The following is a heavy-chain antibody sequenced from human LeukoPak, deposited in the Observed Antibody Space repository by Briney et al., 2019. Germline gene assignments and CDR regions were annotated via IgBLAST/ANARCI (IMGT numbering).Heavy chain of an antibody. V-gene: IGHV3-23*01. CDR3: AKSSLRYFDY. J-gene: IGHJ4*02. Sequence: GGSLRLSCAASGFTFSSYATSWVRQAPGKGLEWVSAISGSTYYADSVKGRFTISRDNSKNTLCLQMNSLRAEDTAVYYCAKSSLRYFDYWGQGTLVTVSS. CDR2: ISGST. CDR1: GFTFSSYA. D-gene: IGHD6-6*01.